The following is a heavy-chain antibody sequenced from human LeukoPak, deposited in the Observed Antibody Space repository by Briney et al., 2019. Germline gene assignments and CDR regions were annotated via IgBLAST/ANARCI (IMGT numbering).Heavy chain of an antibody. CDR1: GFTFRNYV. D-gene: IGHD1-26*01. V-gene: IGHV3-30-3*01. CDR3: ASPPSIVGATTWNY. CDR2: TSSDLNVK. J-gene: IGHJ4*02. Sequence: GGSLRLSCAASGFTFRNYVIHWVRQAPGKGLEWVAVTSSDLNVKLYADSVKGRFTISRDNSRSTLYLQMNSLRPEDTAIYYCASPPSIVGATTWNYWGQGTLVTVPS.